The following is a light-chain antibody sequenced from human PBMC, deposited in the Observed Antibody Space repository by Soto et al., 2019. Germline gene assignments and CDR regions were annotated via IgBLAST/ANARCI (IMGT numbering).Light chain of an antibody. CDR3: QQRSNWPIT. CDR1: QSVGSY. J-gene: IGKJ5*01. Sequence: EIVLTQSPATLSLSPGERATLSCRASQSVGSYLAWYQQKPGQAPRLLIYDASDRATAIPPRFSGSGSGTDFTLTISSLEPEDFGVYYCQQRSNWPITFGQGTRLEIK. CDR2: DAS. V-gene: IGKV3-11*01.